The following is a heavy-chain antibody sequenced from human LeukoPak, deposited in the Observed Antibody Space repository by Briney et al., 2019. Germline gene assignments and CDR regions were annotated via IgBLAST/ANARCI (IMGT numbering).Heavy chain of an antibody. J-gene: IGHJ4*02. D-gene: IGHD5-18*01. CDR2: INGDASST. V-gene: IGHV3-74*01. CDR3: ARARGNTYGYFEY. CDR1: GLTLSGYW. Sequence: GGSLRLSCADSGLTLSGYWMHWVRQAPGKGLVRVSRINGDASSTSYADSVKGRFTISRDNAKSTLYLQMNSLRVEDTAVYYCARARGNTYGYFEYWGQGTLVTVSS.